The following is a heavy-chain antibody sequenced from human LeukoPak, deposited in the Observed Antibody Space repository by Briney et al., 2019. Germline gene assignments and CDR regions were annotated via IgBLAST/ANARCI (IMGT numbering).Heavy chain of an antibody. J-gene: IGHJ6*04. Sequence: GGSLRLSCAASGFTFSSYSMNWVRRAPGKGLEWVSYISSSGSTIYYAGSVKGRFTISRDNAKNSLYLQMNSLRAEDTAVYYCAELGITMIGGVWGKGTTVTISS. V-gene: IGHV3-48*04. CDR3: AELGITMIGGV. CDR2: ISSSGSTI. D-gene: IGHD3-10*02. CDR1: GFTFSSYS.